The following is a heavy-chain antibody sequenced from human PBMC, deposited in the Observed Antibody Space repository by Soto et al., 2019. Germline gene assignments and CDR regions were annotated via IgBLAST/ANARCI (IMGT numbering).Heavy chain of an antibody. Sequence: SETRCLTCTVSGVSISSGTYYWGWIRQHPGKGLKWIGSMYYSGSTSYNPSLKSRVTMSVDTSKNQLSLRLSSVTAADTAVYYCARLHCNSPNCVPLDPWGQGTLVT. CDR1: GVSISSGTYY. CDR3: ARLHCNSPNCVPLDP. CDR2: MYYSGST. J-gene: IGHJ5*02. D-gene: IGHD2-2*01. V-gene: IGHV4-39*01.